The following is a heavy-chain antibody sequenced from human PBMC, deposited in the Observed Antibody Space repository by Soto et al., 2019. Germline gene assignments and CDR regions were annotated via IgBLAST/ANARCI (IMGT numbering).Heavy chain of an antibody. V-gene: IGHV1-3*01. J-gene: IGHJ6*02. Sequence: ASVKVSCKASGYTFTSYAMHWVRQAPGQRLEWMGWINAGNGNTKYSQKFQGRVTITRDTSASTAYMELSRLRSDDTAVYYCARPYYSIAAAGTSSYYYYGMDVWG. CDR3: ARPYYSIAAAGTSSYYYYGMDV. CDR1: GYTFTSYA. D-gene: IGHD6-13*01. CDR2: INAGNGNT.